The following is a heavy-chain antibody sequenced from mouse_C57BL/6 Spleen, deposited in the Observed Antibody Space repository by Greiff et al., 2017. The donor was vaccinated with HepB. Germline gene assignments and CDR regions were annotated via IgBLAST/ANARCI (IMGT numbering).Heavy chain of an antibody. CDR3: ARSQTAQATWFAY. D-gene: IGHD3-2*02. CDR2: IDPSDSET. CDR1: GYTFTSYW. V-gene: IGHV1-52*01. J-gene: IGHJ3*01. Sequence: QVQLQQSGAELVRPGSSVKLSCKASGYTFTSYWMHWVKQRPIQGLEWIGNIDPSDSETHYNQKFKDKATLTVDKSSSTAYMQLSSLTSEDSAVYYCARSQTAQATWFAYWGQGTLVTVSA.